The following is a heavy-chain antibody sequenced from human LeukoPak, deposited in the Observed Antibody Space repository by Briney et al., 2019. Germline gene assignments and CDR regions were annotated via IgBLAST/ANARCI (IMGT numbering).Heavy chain of an antibody. Sequence: PGGSLRLSCAASGFTFSNYAMSWVRQAPGKGLEWVSAISSSGDTYYAGSVRGRFTISRDNSKNTLYLQMNSLRAEDTAVYSCAKDAVGGTAYYFDYWGRGTLVTVSS. CDR1: GFTFSNYA. D-gene: IGHD1-26*01. J-gene: IGHJ4*02. V-gene: IGHV3-23*01. CDR2: ISSSGDT. CDR3: AKDAVGGTAYYFDY.